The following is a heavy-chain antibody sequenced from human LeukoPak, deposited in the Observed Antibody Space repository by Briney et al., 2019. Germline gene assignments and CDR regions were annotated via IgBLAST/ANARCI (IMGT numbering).Heavy chain of an antibody. D-gene: IGHD3-3*01. CDR1: GYTFTSYA. J-gene: IGHJ3*02. CDR3: ATGLRFLEWSHAFDI. CDR2: INTGNGNT. Sequence: ASVKVSCKASGYTFTSYAIHWVRQAPGQGLEWMGWINTGNGNTQYSQKLQGRVTMTTDTSTSTAYMELRSLRSDDTAVYYCATGLRFLEWSHAFDIWGQGTMVTVSS. V-gene: IGHV1-3*04.